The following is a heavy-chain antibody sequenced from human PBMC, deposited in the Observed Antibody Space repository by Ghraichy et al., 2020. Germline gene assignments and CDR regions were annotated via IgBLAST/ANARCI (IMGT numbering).Heavy chain of an antibody. CDR3: ARETFREQWLGEL. V-gene: IGHV1-2*02. J-gene: IGHJ4*02. D-gene: IGHD6-19*01. CDR1: GYTFTGYY. CDR2: INPNSGGT. Sequence: ASVKVSCKASGYTFTGYYMHWVRQAPGQGLEWMGWINPNSGGTNYVQKFQGRVTMTRDTSINTAYMELSRLRSDDTAVYYCARETFREQWLGELWGQGTLVTVSS.